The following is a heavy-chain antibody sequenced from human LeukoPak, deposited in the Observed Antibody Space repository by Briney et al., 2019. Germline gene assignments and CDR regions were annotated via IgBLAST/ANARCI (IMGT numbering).Heavy chain of an antibody. Sequence: SETLSLTGTVSGASISSGDYYWGWIRQPPGKGLEWIGAISYTGSTSNNPSLESRVTISVDTSKNHFSLKLTSVTAADTAIYYCARVDSYWFFDLWGRGTLVTVSS. V-gene: IGHV4-39*02. CDR3: ARVDSYWFFDL. CDR1: GASISSGDYY. J-gene: IGHJ2*01. D-gene: IGHD3-3*01. CDR2: ISYTGST.